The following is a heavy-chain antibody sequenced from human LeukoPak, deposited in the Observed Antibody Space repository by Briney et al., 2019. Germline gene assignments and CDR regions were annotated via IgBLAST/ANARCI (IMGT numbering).Heavy chain of an antibody. CDR1: GFTFSSYA. J-gene: IGHJ4*02. CDR3: AKEGHPFPQPAGFDY. V-gene: IGHV3-23*01. Sequence: PGGSLRLSCAASGFTFSSYAMSWVRQAPGKGLEWVSAISGSGGSTYYADSVKGRFTISRDNSKNTLYLQMNGLRAEDTAVYYCAKEGHPFPQPAGFDYWGQGTLVTVSS. CDR2: ISGSGGST. D-gene: IGHD2-2*01.